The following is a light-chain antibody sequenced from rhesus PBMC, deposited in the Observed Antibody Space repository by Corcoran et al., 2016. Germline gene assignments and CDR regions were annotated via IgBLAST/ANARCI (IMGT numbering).Light chain of an antibody. V-gene: IGKV1S9*01. CDR1: QSLSNY. CDR2: TSS. J-gene: IGKJ3*01. Sequence: DIQMTQSPSSLSASVGDRVTITCQASQSLSNYLNWYQQKPGKIPKLLIYTSSSLQSGIPSRFSGSGSGTDFTLTISSLQPDDFATYYCQQGYSYPFTFGPGTKLDIK. CDR3: QQGYSYPFT.